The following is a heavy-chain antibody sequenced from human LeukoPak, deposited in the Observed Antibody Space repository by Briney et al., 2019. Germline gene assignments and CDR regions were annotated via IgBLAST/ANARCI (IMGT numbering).Heavy chain of an antibody. CDR1: GFTFSSYE. J-gene: IGHJ5*02. CDR2: IHGDGIST. D-gene: IGHD3-3*01. CDR3: ARDRSKWDDFWSAYWENWFDP. V-gene: IGHV3-74*01. Sequence: PGGSLRLSCAASGFTFSSYEMNWVRQAPGKGLVWVSRIHGDGISTTYADSVKGRFTISRDNAKNMLYLQMNSLRAEDTAVYYCARDRSKWDDFWSAYWENWFDPWGQGTLVTVSS.